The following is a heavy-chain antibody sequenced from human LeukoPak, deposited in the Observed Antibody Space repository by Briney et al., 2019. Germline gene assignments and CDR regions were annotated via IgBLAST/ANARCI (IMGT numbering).Heavy chain of an antibody. Sequence: SETLSLTCTVSGGSISSSSYYWGWIRQPPGKGLEWIGSIYYSGSTYYNPSLKSRVTISVDTSKNQFSLKLSSVTAADTAVYYCASGGQPGYWGQGTLVTVSS. CDR1: GGSISSSSYY. J-gene: IGHJ4*02. CDR2: IYYSGST. CDR3: ASGGQPGY. D-gene: IGHD3-10*01. V-gene: IGHV4-39*01.